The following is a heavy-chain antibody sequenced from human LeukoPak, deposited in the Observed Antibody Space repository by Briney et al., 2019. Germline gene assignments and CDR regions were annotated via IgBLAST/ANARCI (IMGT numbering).Heavy chain of an antibody. D-gene: IGHD3-3*01. Sequence: SETLSLTCTVSGGSISSSSYYWGWIRQPPGKGLEWIGGIYYSGSTYYNPSLKSRVTISVDTSKNQFSLKLSSVTAADTAVYYCARGITIFGEASTYFDYWGQGTLVTVSS. V-gene: IGHV4-39*01. CDR3: ARGITIFGEASTYFDY. CDR2: IYYSGST. CDR1: GGSISSSSYY. J-gene: IGHJ4*02.